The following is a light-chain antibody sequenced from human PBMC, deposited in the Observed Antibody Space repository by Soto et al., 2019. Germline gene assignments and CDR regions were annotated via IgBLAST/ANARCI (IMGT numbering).Light chain of an antibody. CDR2: AAS. J-gene: IGKJ5*01. CDR1: QSISSY. CDR3: QQSYNAPIT. Sequence: DIQMTQSPSSLSASVGDRVTITCRASQSISSYLIWYQQKPGKAPNLLIYAASSLQSGVPARFSCSGSGTDFTLTISSLQPEDFATYYCQQSYNAPITFGQGTLLEIK. V-gene: IGKV1-39*01.